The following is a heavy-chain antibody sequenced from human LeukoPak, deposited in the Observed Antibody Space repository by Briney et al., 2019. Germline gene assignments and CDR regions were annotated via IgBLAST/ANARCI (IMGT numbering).Heavy chain of an antibody. J-gene: IGHJ4*02. CDR3: ASRKLGNDY. CDR1: GGSVSDYY. D-gene: IGHD7-27*01. Sequence: PSETLSLTCTISGGSVSDYYWSWIRQSPGKGLEWIGYIYHTGSTSYSPSLKSRVTISADTSQNQFSLKLSSVTAADTAVYYCASRKLGNDYGGQGTLSPSPQ. V-gene: IGHV4-59*02. CDR2: IYHTGST.